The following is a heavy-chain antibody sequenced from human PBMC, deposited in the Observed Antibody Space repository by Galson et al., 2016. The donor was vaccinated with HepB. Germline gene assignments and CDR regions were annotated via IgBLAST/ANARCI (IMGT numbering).Heavy chain of an antibody. J-gene: IGHJ5*02. CDR3: ARGGGAAAAA. Sequence: SLRLSCAASGFSFNNYGMHWVRQAPGKALEWVSLIYSSGNTHYADSVKGRFTISRDSSRNTVYLQMNSLRVDDTAVYYCARGGGAAAAAWGQGTLVTVSS. D-gene: IGHD6-13*01. V-gene: IGHV3-53*01. CDR1: GFSFNNYG. CDR2: IYSSGNT.